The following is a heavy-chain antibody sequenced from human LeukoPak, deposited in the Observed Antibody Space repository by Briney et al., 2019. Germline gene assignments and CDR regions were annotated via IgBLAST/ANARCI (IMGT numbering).Heavy chain of an antibody. CDR1: GGTFSSYA. Sequence: SVKVSCKASGGTFSSYAISWVRQAPGQGLGWMGGIIPIFGTANYAQKFQGRVTITADESTSTAYMELSSLRSEDTAVYYCASASGSYRPRRPAVLPDLWGRGTLVTVSS. CDR3: ASASGSYRPRRPAVLPDL. CDR2: IIPIFGTA. D-gene: IGHD1-26*01. V-gene: IGHV1-69*01. J-gene: IGHJ2*01.